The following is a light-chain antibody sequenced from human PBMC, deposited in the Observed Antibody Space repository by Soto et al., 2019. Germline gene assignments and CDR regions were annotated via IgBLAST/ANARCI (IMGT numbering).Light chain of an antibody. CDR2: DAS. V-gene: IGKV3-11*01. Sequence: IVLTQSPATLSLSPGERATLSCRASQSVSRYLAWYQQKPGQAPRLLIYDASNRATGIPARFSGSGSGTDFTLTISSLEPEDFAVYYCQQRSSWPITFGQRTRLEIK. CDR3: QQRSSWPIT. CDR1: QSVSRY. J-gene: IGKJ5*01.